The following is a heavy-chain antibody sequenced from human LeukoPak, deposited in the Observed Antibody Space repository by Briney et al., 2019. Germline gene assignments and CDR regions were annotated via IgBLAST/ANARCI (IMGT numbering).Heavy chain of an antibody. CDR2: ISAYNGNT. D-gene: IGHD3-22*01. CDR1: GYTFTSYG. J-gene: IGHJ4*02. V-gene: IGHV1-18*01. Sequence: ASVKVSCKASGYTFTSYGISWVRQAPGQGLEWMGWISAYNGNTNYAQKFQGRVTITADKSTSTAYMELSSLRSEDTAVYYCARLHYYDSRDYWGQGTLVTVSS. CDR3: ARLHYYDSRDY.